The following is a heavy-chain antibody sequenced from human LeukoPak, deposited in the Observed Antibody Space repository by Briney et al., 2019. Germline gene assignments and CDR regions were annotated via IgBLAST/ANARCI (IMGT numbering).Heavy chain of an antibody. CDR1: GGTFSSYA. CDR2: IIPIFGTA. J-gene: IGHJ3*02. D-gene: IGHD3-3*01. V-gene: IGHV1-69*01. Sequence: XVKVSCKASGGTFSSYAISWVRQAPGQGLEWMGGIIPIFGTANYAQKFQGRVTITADESTSTAYMELSSLRSEDTAVYYCASLDYDFWFRDAFDIWGQGTMVTVSS. CDR3: ASLDYDFWFRDAFDI.